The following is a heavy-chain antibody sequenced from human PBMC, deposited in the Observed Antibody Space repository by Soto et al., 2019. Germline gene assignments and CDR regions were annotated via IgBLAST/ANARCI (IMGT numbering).Heavy chain of an antibody. V-gene: IGHV3-23*01. CDR3: TTVPTLIAVAALAPFDS. Sequence: GGSLRLSCAASGFTFSIYGMNWGRPAPGKGLEWVSVISGSGGSTYYADSVKGRFTISRDNSKNTVCLQMNSLRTEDTAVYYCTTVPTLIAVAALAPFDSWGQGTLVTVSS. J-gene: IGHJ4*02. CDR2: ISGSGGST. D-gene: IGHD6-19*01. CDR1: GFTFSIYG.